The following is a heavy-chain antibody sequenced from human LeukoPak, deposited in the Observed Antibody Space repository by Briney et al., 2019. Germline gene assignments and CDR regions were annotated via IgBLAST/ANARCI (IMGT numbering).Heavy chain of an antibody. CDR3: ARETDYDILTGFDSWFDP. J-gene: IGHJ5*02. D-gene: IGHD3-9*01. V-gene: IGHV4-59*01. CDR2: IYYSGST. CDR1: GGSISSYY. Sequence: PSETLSLTCTVAGGSISSYYWSWIRKPPGKGLEWIGYIYYSGSTNYNPSLKSRVTISVDTSKNQFSLKLSSVTAADTAVYYCARETDYDILTGFDSWFDPWGQGTLVTVSS.